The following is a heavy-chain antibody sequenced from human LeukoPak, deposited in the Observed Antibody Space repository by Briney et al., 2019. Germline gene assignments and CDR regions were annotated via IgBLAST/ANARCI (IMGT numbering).Heavy chain of an antibody. Sequence: SETLSLTCTVSGGSLSSYYWSWIRQPAGKGLEWIGRIYTSGSTNYNPSLKSRVTMSVDTSKNQFSLKLSSVTAADTAVYYCARDAHDQWLVPNWFDPWGQGTLVTVSS. CDR1: GGSLSSYY. V-gene: IGHV4-4*07. CDR2: IYTSGST. J-gene: IGHJ5*02. D-gene: IGHD6-19*01. CDR3: ARDAHDQWLVPNWFDP.